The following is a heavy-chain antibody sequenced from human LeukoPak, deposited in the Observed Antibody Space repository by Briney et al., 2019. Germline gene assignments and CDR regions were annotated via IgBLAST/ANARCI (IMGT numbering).Heavy chain of an antibody. CDR2: IHFIGDT. J-gene: IGHJ4*02. CDR1: DGSISSGSYY. V-gene: IGHV4-30-4*01. CDR3: ARVPRFSSDWIEYRIFDY. D-gene: IGHD6-19*01. Sequence: SETLSLTCTVSDGSISSGSYYWSWIRQPPGKGLEWIGYIHFIGDTYYNPSLKSRVTISVDTSKNQFSLKLSTVTAADTAVYYCARVPRFSSDWIEYRIFDYWGQGTLVTVSS.